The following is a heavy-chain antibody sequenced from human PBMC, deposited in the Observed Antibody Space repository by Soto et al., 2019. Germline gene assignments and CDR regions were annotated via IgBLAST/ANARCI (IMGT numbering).Heavy chain of an antibody. CDR2: ISYDGSNK. Sequence: GGSLRLSCAASGFTFSSYAMHWVRQARGKGLEWVAVISYDGSNKYYADSVKGRFTISRDSSKNTLYLQMNSLRAEDTAVYYCARDRVPRYSSGWYQTYYYYYYGMDVWGQGTTVTVSS. J-gene: IGHJ6*02. D-gene: IGHD6-19*01. CDR3: ARDRVPRYSSGWYQTYYYYYYGMDV. CDR1: GFTFSSYA. V-gene: IGHV3-30-3*01.